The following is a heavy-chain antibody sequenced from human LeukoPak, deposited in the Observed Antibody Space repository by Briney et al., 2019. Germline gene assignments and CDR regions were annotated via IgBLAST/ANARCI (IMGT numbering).Heavy chain of an antibody. Sequence: GGSLRLSCAASGCTFHLYAMRWVRLAPGKGLEWVSAISGSGGSTYYAYSVKGRFTISRDNTKNPLYQQMNSLRAEDTAVYYCAKLGHDPFDYWGQGTLVTVSS. CDR1: GCTFHLYA. J-gene: IGHJ4*02. D-gene: IGHD5-12*01. CDR2: ISGSGGST. CDR3: AKLGHDPFDY. V-gene: IGHV3-23*01.